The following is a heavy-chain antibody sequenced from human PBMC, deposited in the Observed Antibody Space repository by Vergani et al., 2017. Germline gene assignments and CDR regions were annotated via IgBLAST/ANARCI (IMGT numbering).Heavy chain of an antibody. CDR1: GGSITSSSYY. Sequence: QLPLQESCPGLVKPSETLSLICTVSGGSITSSSYYLGWIRQPPGTGLEWIGNIYHCGSSYYNPCLKGRVTISVDTSKSQFSLEVTSVTAADTAIYFCARSESFMLRYVDWALWGQGTLVTVSS. CDR3: ARSESFMLRYVDWAL. CDR2: IYHCGSS. V-gene: IGHV4-39*01. D-gene: IGHD3-9*01. J-gene: IGHJ4*02.